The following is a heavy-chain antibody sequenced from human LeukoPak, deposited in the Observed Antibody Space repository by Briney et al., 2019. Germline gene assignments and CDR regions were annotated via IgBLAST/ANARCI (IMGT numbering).Heavy chain of an antibody. Sequence: GGSLRLSCAASGFTVSNYAMSWVRQAPGKGLEWVSTIRGSGVNTYYVDSVKGRFTISRDTSKNTLYLQMNSLRAEDTALYYCARYCSGTCYSGFEYWGQGTLVTVSS. J-gene: IGHJ4*02. D-gene: IGHD2-2*01. CDR1: GFTVSNYA. CDR2: IRGSGVNT. CDR3: ARYCSGTCYSGFEY. V-gene: IGHV3-23*01.